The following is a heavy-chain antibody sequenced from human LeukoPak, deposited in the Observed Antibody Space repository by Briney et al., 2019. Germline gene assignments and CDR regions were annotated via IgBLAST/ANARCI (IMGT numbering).Heavy chain of an antibody. J-gene: IGHJ4*02. Sequence: PSETLSLTCTVSGYSISSGYYWGWIRQPPGKGLEWIGSIYHSGSTYYNPSLKSRVTISVDTSKNQFSLKLSSVTAADTAVYYCARIRIQLWFRSWGIDYWGQGTLVTVTS. D-gene: IGHD5-18*01. CDR1: GYSISSGYY. CDR2: IYHSGST. V-gene: IGHV4-38-2*02. CDR3: ARIRIQLWFRSWGIDY.